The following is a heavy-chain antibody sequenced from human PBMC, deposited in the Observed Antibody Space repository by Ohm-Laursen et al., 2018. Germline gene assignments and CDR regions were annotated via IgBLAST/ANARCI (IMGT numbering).Heavy chain of an antibody. CDR3: ARGSSADSSSWYRLYYYYYGMDV. J-gene: IGHJ6*02. CDR2: MNPNSGNT. V-gene: IGHV1-8*01. Sequence: ASVKVSCQASGYSFTSYDINWVRQATGQGLEWMGWMNPNSGNTGYAQKFQGRVTMTRNTSISTAYMELSSLRSEDTSVYYCARGSSADSSSWYRLYYYYYGMDVWGQGTTVTVSS. CDR1: GYSFTSYD. D-gene: IGHD6-13*01.